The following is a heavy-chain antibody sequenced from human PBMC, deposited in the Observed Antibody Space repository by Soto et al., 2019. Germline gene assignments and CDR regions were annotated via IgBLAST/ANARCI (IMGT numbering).Heavy chain of an antibody. CDR1: GFTFSKAW. CDR2: IKSKSDGETI. J-gene: IGHJ4*02. CDR3: ATDSRARWAPSIDY. D-gene: IGHD1-26*01. Sequence: EVQVVESGGGLVKPGGSLRLSCAASGFTFSKAWMNWVRQAPGKGLEWVGRIKSKSDGETIYYAAPVKGRFTISRDDSQTTLYLPMNHLETEDTALYSSATDSRARWAPSIDYWGQGTLVTVSS. V-gene: IGHV3-15*01.